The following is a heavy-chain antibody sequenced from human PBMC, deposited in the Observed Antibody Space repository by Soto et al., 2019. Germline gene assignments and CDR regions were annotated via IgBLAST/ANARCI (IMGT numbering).Heavy chain of an antibody. CDR3: GRHDCPYYLLAINF. D-gene: IGHD2-21*01. Sequence: QLHLQESGPGLVKPSETLSLTCSVSGGSLSSSSYYWAWIRQPPGKGLEWIGTIYYNGNTYYNPSLKSRVTIALVTSKNDISLTLSSVTATDTAVFYFGRHDCPYYLLAINFWGQGTLATVSS. V-gene: IGHV4-39*01. CDR1: GGSLSSSSYY. J-gene: IGHJ4*02. CDR2: IYYNGNT.